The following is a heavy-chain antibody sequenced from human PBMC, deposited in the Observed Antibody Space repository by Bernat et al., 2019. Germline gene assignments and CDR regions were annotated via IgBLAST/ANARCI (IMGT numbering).Heavy chain of an antibody. Sequence: EVQLAESGGGLVQPGGSLKLSCAASGFTFSDSTMQWVRQASGKGLEWVGRVRTKANSYTTSYAASVKGRFTISRDDSRNMAYLQMNSLKIEETAVYYCTRWGGLAEQTFDYWGQGTLVTVSS. CDR3: TRWGGLAEQTFDY. CDR1: GFTFSDST. CDR2: VRTKANSYTT. D-gene: IGHD3-16*01. J-gene: IGHJ4*02. V-gene: IGHV3-73*01.